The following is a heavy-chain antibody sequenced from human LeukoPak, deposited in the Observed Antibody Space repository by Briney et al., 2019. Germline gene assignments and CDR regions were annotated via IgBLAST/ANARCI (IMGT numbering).Heavy chain of an antibody. CDR3: ARHFIEYRSSWYYFDY. D-gene: IGHD6-13*01. Sequence: PSETLSLTCTVSGGSISSSSYYWGWIRQPPGKGLEWIGSIYYSGSTYYNPSLKSRVTISVDTSKNQFSLKLSSVTAADTAVYYCARHFIEYRSSWYYFDYWGQGTLVTVSS. V-gene: IGHV4-39*01. CDR1: GGSISSSSYY. J-gene: IGHJ4*02. CDR2: IYYSGST.